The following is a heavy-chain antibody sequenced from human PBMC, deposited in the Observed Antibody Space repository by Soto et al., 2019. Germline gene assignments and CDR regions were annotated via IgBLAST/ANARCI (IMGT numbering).Heavy chain of an antibody. CDR2: INPYTGGT. J-gene: IGHJ6*04. CDR3: ATQFHHCGGACYRGPYFGMDG. CDR1: GYTFTGYY. V-gene: IGHV1-2*02. D-gene: IGHD2-21*02. Sequence: QVQLVQSGSEVKEPGASVKVSCKASGYTFTGYYVLWVRQAPGQGPECMVGINPYTGGTNYAQKFQGGVTMTRDTSISTAYMELSKLISDDTAVYYCATQFHHCGGACYRGPYFGMDGWGEGTTVTVSS.